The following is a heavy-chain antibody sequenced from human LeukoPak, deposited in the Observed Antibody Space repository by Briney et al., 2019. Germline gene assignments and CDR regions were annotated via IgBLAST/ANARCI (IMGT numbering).Heavy chain of an antibody. CDR3: ARINHYDILTGYYD. Sequence: SVKVSCKASGRTFSSYAISWVRQAPGQGLEWMGGIIPIFGTANYAHKFQGRVTITADESTSTAYMELSSLRSEDTAVYYCARINHYDILTGYYDWGQGTLVTVSS. CDR2: IIPIFGTA. V-gene: IGHV1-69*01. D-gene: IGHD3-9*01. J-gene: IGHJ4*02. CDR1: GRTFSSYA.